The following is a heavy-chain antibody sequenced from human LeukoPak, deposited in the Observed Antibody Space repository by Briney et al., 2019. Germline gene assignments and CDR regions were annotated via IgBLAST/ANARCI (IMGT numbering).Heavy chain of an antibody. D-gene: IGHD1-20*01. Sequence: PGRSLRLSCAASGFTFSSYSMNWVRQAPGKGLEWISYISSGSRTIYYGDPVEGRFAVSRDNAKNSLYLQMRSLRAEGTAVYYCARESITGHRDFDYWGQGTLVTVSS. CDR1: GFTFSSYS. CDR3: ARESITGHRDFDY. J-gene: IGHJ4*02. CDR2: ISSGSRTI. V-gene: IGHV3-48*01.